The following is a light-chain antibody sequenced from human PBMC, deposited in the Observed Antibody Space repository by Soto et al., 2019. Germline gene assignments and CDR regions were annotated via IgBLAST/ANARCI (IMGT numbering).Light chain of an antibody. V-gene: IGKV1-39*01. Sequence: IPMTQSPSSLSASVGDRVTIPCRASQNINRYLNWYQQKPGQAPKLLIYGASTLQAGVPSKISGSGSGTDFTLTISSLQPEDFATYYCQQSYNTPPTFGQGTRLEIK. CDR1: QNINRY. CDR3: QQSYNTPPT. J-gene: IGKJ5*01. CDR2: GAS.